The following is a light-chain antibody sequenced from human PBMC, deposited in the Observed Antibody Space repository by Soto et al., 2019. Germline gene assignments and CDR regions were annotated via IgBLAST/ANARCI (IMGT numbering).Light chain of an antibody. J-gene: IGKJ1*01. CDR2: AAS. CDR1: QSISSY. Sequence: DIPMTQSPSSLSASVGDRVTITCRASQSISSYLNWYQQKPGKAPKVLIYAASSLQSGIPSRFSGSGSGTDFNLIMSRLQPEDFATYYCQQSYSIPWTFGQGTKVE. CDR3: QQSYSIPWT. V-gene: IGKV1-39*01.